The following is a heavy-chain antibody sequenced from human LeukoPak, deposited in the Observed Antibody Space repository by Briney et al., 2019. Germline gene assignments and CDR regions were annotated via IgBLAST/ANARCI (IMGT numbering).Heavy chain of an antibody. J-gene: IGHJ5*02. CDR3: ASRDIVVVPAAMRGPNWFDP. Sequence: GGSLRLSCKASGFAFSSYAMSWVRQAPGVGLEWVSAIDGGGGRTWHADSVRGRFTISRDNSKNTLYLQMNSLRAEDTAVYYCASRDIVVVPAAMRGPNWFDPWGQGTLVTVSS. V-gene: IGHV3-23*01. CDR2: IDGGGGRT. D-gene: IGHD2-2*01. CDR1: GFAFSSYA.